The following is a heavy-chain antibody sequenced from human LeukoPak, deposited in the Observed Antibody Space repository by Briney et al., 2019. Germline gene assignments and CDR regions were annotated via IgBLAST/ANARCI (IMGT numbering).Heavy chain of an antibody. CDR2: IYTSGST. CDR1: GGSFSSGSYY. Sequence: SQTLSLTCTVSGGSFSSGSYYWSWIRQPAGKGLEWIGRIYTSGSTNYNPSLKSRVTISVDPSKNQFSLKLSSVTAADTAVYYCARGAYGSGSSNIDYWGQGTLVTVSS. CDR3: ARGAYGSGSSNIDY. J-gene: IGHJ4*02. D-gene: IGHD3-10*01. V-gene: IGHV4-61*02.